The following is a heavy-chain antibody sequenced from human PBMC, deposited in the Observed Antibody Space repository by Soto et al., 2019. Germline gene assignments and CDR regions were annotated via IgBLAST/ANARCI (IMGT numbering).Heavy chain of an antibody. CDR3: ARAEDPYYYGMDV. Sequence: GGSLRLSCAASGFTFSSYSMNWVRQAPGKGLEWVSSISSSSYIYYADSVKGRFNISRDNAKNSLYLQMNSLRAEDTAVYYCARAEDPYYYGMDVWGQGTTVTVSS. CDR2: ISSSSYI. J-gene: IGHJ6*02. V-gene: IGHV3-21*01. CDR1: GFTFSSYS.